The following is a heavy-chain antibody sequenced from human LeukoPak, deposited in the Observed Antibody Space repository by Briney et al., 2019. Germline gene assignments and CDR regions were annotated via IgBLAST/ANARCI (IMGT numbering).Heavy chain of an antibody. CDR3: ARHFVTFQAGESFGP. V-gene: IGHV4-39*01. J-gene: IGHJ5*02. D-gene: IGHD3-16*01. CDR1: GGSISSSSYY. CDR2: IYYSGST. Sequence: SETLPLTCTVSGGSISSSSYYWGWIRQPPGKGLEWIGSIYYSGSTYYNPSLKSRVTISVDTSKNQFSLKLSSVTAADTAVYYCARHFVTFQAGESFGPWGQGTLVTVSS.